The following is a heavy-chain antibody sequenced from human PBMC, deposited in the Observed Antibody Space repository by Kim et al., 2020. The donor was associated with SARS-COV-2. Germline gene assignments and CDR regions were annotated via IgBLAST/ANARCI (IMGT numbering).Heavy chain of an antibody. Sequence: QKFQGRVTITADESTSTAYMELSSLRSEDTAVYYCARGGLYYIVLDGMDVWGQGTTVTVSS. D-gene: IGHD2-8*01. CDR3: ARGGLYYIVLDGMDV. V-gene: IGHV1-69*01. J-gene: IGHJ6*02.